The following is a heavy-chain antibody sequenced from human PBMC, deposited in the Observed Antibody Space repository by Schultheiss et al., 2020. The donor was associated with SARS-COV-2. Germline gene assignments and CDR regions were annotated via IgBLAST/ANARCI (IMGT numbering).Heavy chain of an antibody. V-gene: IGHV3-33*08. Sequence: GGSLRLSCAASGFTFSSYSMNWVRQAPGKGLEWVAVIWYDGSNKYYADSVKGRFTISRDNSKNTLYLHMNSLRVEDTGLYYCARGSPLDWYFDLWGRGTLVTVSS. CDR2: IWYDGSNK. CDR1: GFTFSSYS. J-gene: IGHJ2*01. CDR3: ARGSPLDWYFDL.